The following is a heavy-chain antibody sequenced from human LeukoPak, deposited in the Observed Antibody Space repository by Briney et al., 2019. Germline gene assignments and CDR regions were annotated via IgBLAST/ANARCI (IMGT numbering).Heavy chain of an antibody. CDR3: ARDGSCSSTSCSGWWFDP. Sequence: PPGGSLRLSCAASGLTVSSNYMSWVRQAPGKGPEWVSVIYGDGRTYYADSVKGRFTISRDNSKNTLYLQMNSLGAEDTAIYYCARDGSCSSTSCSGWWFDPWGQGTLVTVSS. D-gene: IGHD2-2*01. V-gene: IGHV3-66*02. CDR1: GLTVSSNY. J-gene: IGHJ5*02. CDR2: IYGDGRT.